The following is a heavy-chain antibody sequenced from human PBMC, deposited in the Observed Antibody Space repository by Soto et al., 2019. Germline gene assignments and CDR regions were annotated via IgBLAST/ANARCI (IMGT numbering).Heavy chain of an antibody. CDR1: GDTFGRNA. V-gene: IGHV1-69*06. D-gene: IGHD2-21*01. J-gene: IGHJ4*02. CDR2: IIPMFPTI. CDR3: TRAGDSADYGY. Sequence: QVQLVQSGAEVKRPGSSVKVSCKASGDTFGRNAIHWVRQAPGQGLEWMGGIIPMFPTINYAQKFKGRLIIYADKSTGTAYMEMTSLRSEDTAVYYCTRAGDSADYGYWGQGTLVTVSS.